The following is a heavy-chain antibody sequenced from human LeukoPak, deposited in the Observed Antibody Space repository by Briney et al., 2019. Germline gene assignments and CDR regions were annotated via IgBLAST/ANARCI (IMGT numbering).Heavy chain of an antibody. Sequence: ASVKVSCEASVYTLTAHYVHWVRQAPGQGLEWMGWINANIGDTKDAYRFQGRVTIPRDTSTSTAYMDLSRLTFDDRAVYYCGRGSYWFDPWGQGTLVTVSS. CDR2: INANIGDT. V-gene: IGHV1-2*02. CDR3: GRGSYWFDP. D-gene: IGHD3-16*01. CDR1: VYTLTAHY. J-gene: IGHJ5*02.